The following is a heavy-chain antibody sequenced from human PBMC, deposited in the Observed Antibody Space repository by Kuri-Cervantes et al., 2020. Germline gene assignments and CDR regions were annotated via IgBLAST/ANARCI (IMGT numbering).Heavy chain of an antibody. V-gene: IGHV4-59*05. CDR2: IYYSGST. CDR1: GGSISPYH. J-gene: IGHJ5*02. Sequence: SETLSLTCTVSGGSISPYHWSWIRQPPGKGLEWIGSIYYSGSTYYNPSLKSRVTISVDTSKNQFSLKLSSVTAADTAVYYCAKFLRYNWFDPWGQGTLVTVSS. CDR3: AKFLRYNWFDP. D-gene: IGHD5/OR15-5a*01.